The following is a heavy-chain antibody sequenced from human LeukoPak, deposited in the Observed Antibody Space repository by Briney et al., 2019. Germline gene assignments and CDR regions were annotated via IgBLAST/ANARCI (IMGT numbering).Heavy chain of an antibody. Sequence: PGGSLRLSCAASGFTFSSYEMNWVRQAPGKWLEWVSYISSSGSTIGYADSVKGRSTTSRENPKTSLYLQVNSLRADDTAVYYWARLQRYVSDYYYGMDVWGQGTTVTVSS. D-gene: IGHD5-24*01. CDR1: GFTFSSYE. J-gene: IGHJ6*02. CDR3: ARLQRYVSDYYYGMDV. V-gene: IGHV3-48*03. CDR2: ISSSGSTI.